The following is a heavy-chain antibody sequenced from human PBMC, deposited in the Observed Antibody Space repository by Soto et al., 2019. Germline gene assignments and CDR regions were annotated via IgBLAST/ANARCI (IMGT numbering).Heavy chain of an antibody. CDR1: GGSIRNSGYY. V-gene: IGHV4-31*03. Sequence: QVQLQESGPGLVKPSQTLSLTCTVSGGSIRNSGYYWSWIRQHPGKGLEWIGYISYSGSTDYAPSLKSRVTISVDTSKNQFSLKLSSVTAADTAVYYCARDAVTKRDFYYYGMDVWGRGTTVTVSS. CDR3: ARDAVTKRDFYYYGMDV. J-gene: IGHJ6*02. D-gene: IGHD4-4*01. CDR2: ISYSGST.